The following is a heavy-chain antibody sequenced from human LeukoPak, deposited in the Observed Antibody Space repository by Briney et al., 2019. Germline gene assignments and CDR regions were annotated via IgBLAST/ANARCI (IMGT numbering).Heavy chain of an antibody. Sequence: SVKVSCKASGGTFSSYAISWVRQAPGQGLEWMGGIIPIFGTANYAQKFRGRVTITADESTSTAYMELSSLRSEDTAVYYCVKGSTPRFDYYGMDVWGQGTTVTVSS. J-gene: IGHJ6*02. CDR2: IIPIFGTA. D-gene: IGHD3-10*01. V-gene: IGHV1-69*13. CDR3: VKGSTPRFDYYGMDV. CDR1: GGTFSSYA.